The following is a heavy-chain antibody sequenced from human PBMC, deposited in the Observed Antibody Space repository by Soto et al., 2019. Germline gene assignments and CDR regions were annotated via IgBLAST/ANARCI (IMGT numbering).Heavy chain of an antibody. J-gene: IGHJ4*02. D-gene: IGHD3-22*01. CDR2: IYYSGST. Sequence: SETLSLTCTVSGGSISSGGYYWSWIRQHPGKGLEWIGYIYYSGSTYYNPPLKSRVTISVDTSKNQFSLKLSSVTAADTAVYYCAREGSYYYDSSGYYPHYFDYWGQGTLVTVS. CDR1: GGSISSGGYY. CDR3: AREGSYYYDSSGYYPHYFDY. V-gene: IGHV4-31*03.